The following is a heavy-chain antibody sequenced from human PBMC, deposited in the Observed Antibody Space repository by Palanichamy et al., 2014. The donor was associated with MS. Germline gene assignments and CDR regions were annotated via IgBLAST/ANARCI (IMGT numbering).Heavy chain of an antibody. CDR1: GFTFSSYA. V-gene: IGHV3-30*04. D-gene: IGHD5-24*01. J-gene: IGHJ3*02. CDR2: ISFDGSNK. CDR3: ARDAGRWLQLVGAFDI. Sequence: QVQLVESGGGVVQPGRSLRLSCAASGFTFSSYAMHWVRQAPGKGLEWVAVISFDGSNKYYADSVKGRFTISRDNSKNTLYVQMNSPRAEDTAMYYCARDAGRWLQLVGAFDIWGQGTMVTVSS.